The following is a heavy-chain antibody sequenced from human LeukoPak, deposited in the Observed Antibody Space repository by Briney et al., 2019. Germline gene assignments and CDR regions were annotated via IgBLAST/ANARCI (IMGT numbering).Heavy chain of an antibody. Sequence: GGSLRLSCAASGFTFSSYEMNWVRQAPGKXLEWVSYISSSGNTIYYADSVKGRFTISRDNAKNSLYLQMNSLRAEDTAGYYCATVPYGSGIDYWGQGTLVTVSS. CDR3: ATVPYGSGIDY. D-gene: IGHD3-10*01. V-gene: IGHV3-48*03. CDR2: ISSSGNTI. J-gene: IGHJ4*02. CDR1: GFTFSSYE.